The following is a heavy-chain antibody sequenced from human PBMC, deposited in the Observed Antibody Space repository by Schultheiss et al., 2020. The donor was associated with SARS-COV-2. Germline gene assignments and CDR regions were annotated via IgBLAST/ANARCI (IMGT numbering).Heavy chain of an antibody. V-gene: IGHV4-39*07. J-gene: IGHJ5*02. CDR1: GGSIRGSSDY. CDR3: ARVGLAAAGKSNWFDP. Sequence: SETLSLTCTVSGGSIRGSSDYWGWIRQPPGKGLEWIGSIYHSGSTNYNPSLKSRVTISVDTSKNQFSLKLSSVTAADTAVYYCARVGLAAAGKSNWFDPWGQGTLVTVSS. D-gene: IGHD6-13*01. CDR2: IYHSGST.